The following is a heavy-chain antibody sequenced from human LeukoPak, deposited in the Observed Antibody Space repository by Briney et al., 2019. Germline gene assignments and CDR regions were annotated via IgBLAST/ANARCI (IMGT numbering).Heavy chain of an antibody. CDR2: ISAYNGNT. J-gene: IGHJ6*03. V-gene: IGHV1-18*01. CDR3: ARDPYYYDSSGYYYYYYMDV. Sequence: ASVKVSCKASGYTFTSYGISWVRQAPGQGLEWMGWISAYNGNTNYAQKLQGRVTMTTDTSTSTAYMELRRLRSDDTAVYYCARDPYYYDSSGYYYYYYMDVWGKGTTVTVSS. CDR1: GYTFTSYG. D-gene: IGHD3-22*01.